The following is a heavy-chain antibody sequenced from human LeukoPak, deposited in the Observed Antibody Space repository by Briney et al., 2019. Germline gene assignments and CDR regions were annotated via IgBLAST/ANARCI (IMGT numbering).Heavy chain of an antibody. CDR1: GGSISSSSYY. V-gene: IGHV4-39*01. Sequence: PSETLSLTCTVSGGSISSSSYYWGWVRQPPGKGLEWIASIYYSGSTYYNPSLKSRVTISVDTSKDQFSLRLNSVTAADTAVYYCARHEHYYHYYMDVWGRGTTVTVSS. J-gene: IGHJ6*03. D-gene: IGHD3-3*02. CDR2: IYYSGST. CDR3: ARHEHYYHYYMDV.